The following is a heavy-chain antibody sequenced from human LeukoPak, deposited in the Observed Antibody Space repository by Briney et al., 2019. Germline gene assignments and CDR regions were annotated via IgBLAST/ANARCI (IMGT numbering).Heavy chain of an antibody. CDR3: ARCQYNSSPDF. Sequence: GGSLRLSCAASGFTFIDYSMSWIRQAPGKGLEWVSYISPTSDYTSYADSVKGRFTIFRDNAKNSLFLQMNSLRVEDTAVYYGARCQYNSSPDFWGQGTLVTVSS. D-gene: IGHD6-13*01. J-gene: IGHJ4*02. CDR1: GFTFIDYS. V-gene: IGHV3-11*03. CDR2: ISPTSDYT.